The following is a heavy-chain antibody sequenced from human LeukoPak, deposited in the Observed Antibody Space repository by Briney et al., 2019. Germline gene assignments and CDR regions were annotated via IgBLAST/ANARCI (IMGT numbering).Heavy chain of an antibody. CDR3: ARDVKTGAPFDY. Sequence: KPGGSLRLSCAASGFTFSSYSMNWVRQAPGKGLEWVSSISSSSYIYYADSVKGRFTISRDNAKNSLYLQMNSLRAEDTAVYYCARDVKTGAPFDYWGQGTLVTVSS. CDR2: ISSSSYI. D-gene: IGHD7-27*01. CDR1: GFTFSSYS. V-gene: IGHV3-21*01. J-gene: IGHJ4*02.